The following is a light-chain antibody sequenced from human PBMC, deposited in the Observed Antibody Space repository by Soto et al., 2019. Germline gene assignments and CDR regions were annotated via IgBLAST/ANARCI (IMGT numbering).Light chain of an antibody. V-gene: IGKV1-39*01. CDR3: QQSHTTPFT. Sequence: DIQMTQSPSSLSASVGDRVTITCRASQSIASYLNWYQHKPGKAPNLLIYAASNLQSGVPSRFSGSGSGTDFTLTISSLQPEDFATYYCQQSHTTPFTFGPGTKVDIK. J-gene: IGKJ3*01. CDR2: AAS. CDR1: QSIASY.